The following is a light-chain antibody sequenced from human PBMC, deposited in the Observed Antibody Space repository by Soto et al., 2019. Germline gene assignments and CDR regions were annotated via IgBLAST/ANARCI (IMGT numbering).Light chain of an antibody. J-gene: IGKJ4*01. CDR2: AAF. CDR1: PGLSSC. CDR3: KQGKSFPPT. Sequence: DIQMTQSPSSVSASVGERVPISCQSSPGLSSCLCWYQQKPGKPPNLLIYAAFTLQGWVPSRFGGSGSGTAFTLTISRLQAEDVATYYWKQGKSFPPTFGGGTKVEIK. V-gene: IGKV1D-12*01.